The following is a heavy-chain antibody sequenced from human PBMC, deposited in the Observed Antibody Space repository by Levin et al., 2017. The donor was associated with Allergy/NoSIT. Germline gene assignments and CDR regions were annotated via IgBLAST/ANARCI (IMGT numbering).Heavy chain of an antibody. D-gene: IGHD3-3*01. V-gene: IGHV4-4*02. CDR3: ARDPGTILGNWFDP. Sequence: PSETLSLTCAVSGGSISSGNWWTWVRQPPGKGLEWIGEIYETGSTTYNPSLKSRVTISVDKSKNQFSLKLTSVTSADTAVYYCARDPGTILGNWFDPWGQGTLVIVSS. CDR2: IYETGST. CDR1: GGSISSGNW. J-gene: IGHJ5*02.